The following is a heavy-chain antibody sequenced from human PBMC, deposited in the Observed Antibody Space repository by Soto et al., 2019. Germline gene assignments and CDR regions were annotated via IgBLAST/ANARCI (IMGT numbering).Heavy chain of an antibody. D-gene: IGHD3-22*01. Sequence: PSETLSLTCAVSGVSISSSSYYWGWIRQPPGKGLEWIGSISYSGSTYYNPSLKSRVTISVDTSKNQFSLKLSSVTAADTAVYYCASYYYDSSGYYYVPGVYWGQGTLVTSPQ. J-gene: IGHJ4*02. CDR3: ASYYYDSSGYYYVPGVY. CDR2: ISYSGST. V-gene: IGHV4-39*01. CDR1: GVSISSSSYY.